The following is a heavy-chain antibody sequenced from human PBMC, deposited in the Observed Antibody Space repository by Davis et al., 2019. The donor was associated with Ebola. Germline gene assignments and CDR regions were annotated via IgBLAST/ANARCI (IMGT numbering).Heavy chain of an antibody. J-gene: IGHJ5*02. CDR2: ISSSRSTI. V-gene: IGHV3-48*04. D-gene: IGHD3-16*01. Sequence: GESLKISCAASGFTFSSYSMNWVRQAPGKGLEWVSYISSSRSTIYYADSVKGRFTISRENAKNSLYLQMNSLRAEDTAVYYCARDRGFNWFDPWGQGTLVTVSS. CDR3: ARDRGFNWFDP. CDR1: GFTFSSYS.